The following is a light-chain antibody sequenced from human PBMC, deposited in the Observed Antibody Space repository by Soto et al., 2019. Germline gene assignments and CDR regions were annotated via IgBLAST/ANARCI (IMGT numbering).Light chain of an antibody. CDR2: DAS. V-gene: IGKV1-33*01. CDR3: QQSDDLPLT. Sequence: DIQMTQSPSSLSASVGDRVTITCHASQDINNYLNWYQQKPGKAPNLLIFDASKLGTGVPSRFSGSGYGTDFTFTISSLQPEDIATYYCQQSDDLPLTFGGGTKVEIK. J-gene: IGKJ4*01. CDR1: QDINNY.